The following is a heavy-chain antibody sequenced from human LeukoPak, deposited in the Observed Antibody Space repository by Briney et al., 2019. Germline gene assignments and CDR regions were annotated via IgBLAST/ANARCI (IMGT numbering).Heavy chain of an antibody. J-gene: IGHJ5*02. V-gene: IGHV3-23*01. Sequence: GGSLRLSCAASGFSLRSFAMSWVRQAPGKGLEWFSASSGDGGNTDYANSVKGRFTISRDNSKNTIYLQMNSLRAEDTALYYCAKDTAGQLATRLDPWGQGTLVTVSS. CDR3: AKDTAGQLATRLDP. CDR2: SSGDGGNT. CDR1: GFSLRSFA. D-gene: IGHD6-6*01.